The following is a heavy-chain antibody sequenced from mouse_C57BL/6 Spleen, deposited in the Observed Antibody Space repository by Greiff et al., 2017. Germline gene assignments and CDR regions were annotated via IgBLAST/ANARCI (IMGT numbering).Heavy chain of an antibody. D-gene: IGHD1-1*01. CDR2: INPGSGGT. V-gene: IGHV1-54*01. CDR3: ARDGSSYDYAMDY. CDR1: GYAFTNYL. J-gene: IGHJ4*01. Sequence: QVQLQQSGAELVRPGTSVKVSCKASGYAFTNYLIEWVKQRPGQGLEWIGVINPGSGGTNYNEKFKGKATLTADKSSSTAYMQLSSLTSEDSAVYFCARDGSSYDYAMDYWGQGTSVTVSS.